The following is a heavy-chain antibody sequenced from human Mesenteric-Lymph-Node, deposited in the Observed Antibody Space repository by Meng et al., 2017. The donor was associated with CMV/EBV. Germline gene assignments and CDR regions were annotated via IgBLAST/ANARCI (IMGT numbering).Heavy chain of an antibody. Sequence: GESLKISCAASGFTFSNFAMNWVRQAPGKGLEWVSYISSDSSITYYADSVKGRFTISRDSAKNSLYLQMNNLRAEDTAVYYCTRDWGYSSYDYWGQGTLVTVSS. V-gene: IGHV3-48*04. J-gene: IGHJ4*02. CDR1: GFTFSNFA. CDR2: ISSDSSIT. D-gene: IGHD1-26*01. CDR3: TRDWGYSSYDY.